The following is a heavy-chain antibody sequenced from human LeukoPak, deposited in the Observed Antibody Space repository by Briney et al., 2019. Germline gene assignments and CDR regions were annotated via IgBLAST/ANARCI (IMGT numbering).Heavy chain of an antibody. CDR1: GGSTSSYY. CDR2: IYTSGST. CDR3: ARVSLVRGAPDYYFDY. D-gene: IGHD3-10*01. Sequence: PSQTLSLTCTVSGGSTSSYYWSWIRQPAGKGLEWIGRIYTSGSTNYNPSLKSRVTMSVDTSKNQFSLKLSSVTAADTAVYYCARVSLVRGAPDYYFDYWGQGTLVTVSS. J-gene: IGHJ4*02. V-gene: IGHV4-4*07.